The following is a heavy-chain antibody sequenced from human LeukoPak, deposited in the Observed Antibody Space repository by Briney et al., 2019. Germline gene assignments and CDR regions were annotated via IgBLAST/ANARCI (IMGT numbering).Heavy chain of an antibody. CDR3: ARGLVGDTMVRGGPVAYGMGV. CDR2: INPSSAST. CDR1: GYTFTSYY. J-gene: IGHJ6*02. D-gene: IGHD3-10*01. Sequence: ASVKVSCKASGYTFTSYYMHWVRQAPGQGLEWMGIINPSSASTTYAQKFQGRVTMTRDTSTSTVYMELSSLRSEDTAVYYCARGLVGDTMVRGGPVAYGMGVWGQGTTATVSS. V-gene: IGHV1-46*01.